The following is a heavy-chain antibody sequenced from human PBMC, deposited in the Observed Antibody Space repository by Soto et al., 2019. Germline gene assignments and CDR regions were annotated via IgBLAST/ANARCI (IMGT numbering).Heavy chain of an antibody. J-gene: IGHJ4*02. Sequence: EVQLLESGGGLVQPGGSLRLSCVGSGFTFSSYWMSWVRQAPGKGLEWVANINQDGSEKYSVDSAKGRFTISRDNAKNSLFLQMNSLRPEDTAVYYCARSSPLSRSYFDNWGQGTLVSVSS. V-gene: IGHV3-7*03. CDR3: ARSSPLSRSYFDN. CDR2: INQDGSEK. CDR1: GFTFSSYW.